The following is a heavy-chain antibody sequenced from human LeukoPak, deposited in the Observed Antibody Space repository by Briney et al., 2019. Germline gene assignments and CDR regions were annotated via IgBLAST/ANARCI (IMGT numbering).Heavy chain of an antibody. Sequence: GGSLRLSCAASGFTFSTYSMNWVRQAPGKGLEWVSSISSSRSYIYYADSVKGRFTISRDNAKNSLYLQMNSLRAEDTAVYYCARDQTDYETLTGYLFFDYWGQGTLATVPS. CDR2: ISSSRSYI. CDR1: GFTFSTYS. CDR3: ARDQTDYETLTGYLFFDY. D-gene: IGHD3-9*01. V-gene: IGHV3-21*01. J-gene: IGHJ4*02.